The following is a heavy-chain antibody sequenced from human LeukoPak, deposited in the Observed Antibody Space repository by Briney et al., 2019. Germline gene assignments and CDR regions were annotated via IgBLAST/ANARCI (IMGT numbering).Heavy chain of an antibody. V-gene: IGHV3-21*01. CDR1: GFTFSSYS. J-gene: IGHJ4*02. CDR3: ARDQVDRIWYFDY. CDR2: ISSNSIYV. Sequence: PGGSLRLSCAASGFTFSSYSMNWVRQAPGEGLEWVSSISSNSIYVFYADSMKGRFTISRDNAKNSLSLQMNSLRAEDTAVYYCARDQVDRIWYFDYWGQGTLVTVSS. D-gene: IGHD1-14*01.